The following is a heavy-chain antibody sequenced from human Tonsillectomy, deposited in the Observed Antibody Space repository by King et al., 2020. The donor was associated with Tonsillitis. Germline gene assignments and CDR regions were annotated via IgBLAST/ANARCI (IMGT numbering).Heavy chain of an antibody. CDR1: GFTFRSYA. Sequence: VQLVESGGGLVQPGGSLRLSCAVSGFTFRSYAISWVRQAPGKGLEWVSGIRGSGSSTYYADSVEGRFSISRDNSKNTLYVEMNNLSAEDTAVYYCAKDLLQCSGGSCYNAFDIWGQGTMVTVSP. CDR3: AKDLLQCSGGSCYNAFDI. J-gene: IGHJ3*02. V-gene: IGHV3-23*04. CDR2: IRGSGSST. D-gene: IGHD2-15*01.